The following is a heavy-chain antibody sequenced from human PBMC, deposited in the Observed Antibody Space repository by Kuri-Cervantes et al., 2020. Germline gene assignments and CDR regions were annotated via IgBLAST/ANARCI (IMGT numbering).Heavy chain of an antibody. CDR2: ISYDGSNK. Sequence: GGSLRLSCAASGFTFSSYAMHWVRQAPGKGLEWVAVISYDGSNKYYADSVKGRFTISRDNSKNTLYLQMNSLRAEDTAVYYCAKDRYYDSSGFFDYWGQGTLVTVSS. V-gene: IGHV3-30-3*01. J-gene: IGHJ4*02. CDR1: GFTFSSYA. D-gene: IGHD3-22*01. CDR3: AKDRYYDSSGFFDY.